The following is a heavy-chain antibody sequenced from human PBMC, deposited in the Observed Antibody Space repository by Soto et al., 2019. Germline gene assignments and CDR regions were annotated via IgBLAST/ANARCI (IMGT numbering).Heavy chain of an antibody. V-gene: IGHV1-69*13. D-gene: IGHD4-17*01. Sequence: SVKVSCKASGGTFSSYAISWVRQAPGQGLEWMGGIIPIFGTVNYAQKFQGRVTITADESTSTAYMELSSLRSEDTAVYYCAGDRDGDYFDYWGQGTLVTVSS. CDR3: AGDRDGDYFDY. CDR2: IIPIFGTV. J-gene: IGHJ4*02. CDR1: GGTFSSYA.